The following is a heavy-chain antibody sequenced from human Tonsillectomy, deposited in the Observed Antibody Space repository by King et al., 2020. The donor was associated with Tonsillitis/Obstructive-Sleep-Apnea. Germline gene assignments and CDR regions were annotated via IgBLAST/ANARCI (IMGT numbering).Heavy chain of an antibody. CDR1: GFTFSSYA. CDR3: ASTPPKGSNRYYFDY. Sequence: QLVQSGGGLVQPGGSLRLSCAVSGFTFSSYAMSWGRQAPGKGLEWVSYISGSGGSTYDEESVKGRFTNPRDNSKNHLYVQMNSLRAEDTAVYYCASTPPKGSNRYYFDYWGQGTLVTVSS. J-gene: IGHJ4*02. V-gene: IGHV3-23*04. D-gene: IGHD3-16*02. CDR2: ISGSGGST.